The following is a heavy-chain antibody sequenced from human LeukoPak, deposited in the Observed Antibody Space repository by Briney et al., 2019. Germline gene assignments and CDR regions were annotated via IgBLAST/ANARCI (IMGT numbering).Heavy chain of an antibody. CDR2: IIPIFGTA. V-gene: IGHV1-69*13. J-gene: IGHJ5*02. CDR1: GGTFSSYA. D-gene: IGHD2-2*02. Sequence: SVKVSCKASGGTFSSYAISWVRQAPGQGLEWMGGIIPIFGTANSAQKFQGRVTITADESTSTAYMELSSLRSEDTAVYYCARLPEYCSSTSCYRAWGQGTLVTVSS. CDR3: ARLPEYCSSTSCYRA.